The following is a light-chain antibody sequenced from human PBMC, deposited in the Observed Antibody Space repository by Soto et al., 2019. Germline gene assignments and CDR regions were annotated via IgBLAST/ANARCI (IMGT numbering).Light chain of an antibody. CDR1: QSISSY. CDR3: QQSYSTSGT. J-gene: IGKJ1*01. V-gene: IGKV1-39*01. CDR2: AAS. Sequence: DIQMTQSPSTLSGSVGDRVTITCRASQSISSYLNWYQQKPGKAPKLLIYAASSLQSGVPSRFSGSGSGTDFTLTISSLQPEDFATYYCQQSYSTSGTFGQGTKVEIK.